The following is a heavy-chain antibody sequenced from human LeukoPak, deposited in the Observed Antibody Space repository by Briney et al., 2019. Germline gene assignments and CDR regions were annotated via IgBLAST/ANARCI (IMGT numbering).Heavy chain of an antibody. Sequence: GGSLRLSCEVSGFTFNNYAMNWVRQTPGKGLEWVSGISPNGNNTYYTASVQGRFTVSRDNSKNTLYLEMNSLRAEDTAVYYCARVLYYYELDYWGHGTLVSVSS. D-gene: IGHD3-10*01. J-gene: IGHJ4*01. CDR3: ARVLYYYELDY. V-gene: IGHV3-23*01. CDR2: ISPNGNNT. CDR1: GFTFNNYA.